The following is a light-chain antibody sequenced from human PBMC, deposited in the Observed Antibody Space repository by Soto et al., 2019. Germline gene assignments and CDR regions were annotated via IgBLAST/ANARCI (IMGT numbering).Light chain of an antibody. CDR2: DAA. CDR3: QQYNDYAFT. CDR1: QTISNW. V-gene: IGKV1-5*01. J-gene: IGKJ3*01. Sequence: DIQMTQSPSTLSASVGDRVTITCRASQTISNWLAWYQQKPGKAPKLLIYDAASLESGVLSRFSGSGSGTKFTLTTSSVQPDDFATYYFQQYNDYAFTFGPGTKGAIK.